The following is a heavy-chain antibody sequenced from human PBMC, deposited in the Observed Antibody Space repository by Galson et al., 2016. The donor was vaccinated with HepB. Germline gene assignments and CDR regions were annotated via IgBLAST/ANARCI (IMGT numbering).Heavy chain of an antibody. CDR3: ARLGYSAYVLDS. V-gene: IGHV4-39*01. CDR1: GGSISSSSSF. Sequence: SETLSLTCTVSGGSISSSSSFWGWIRQPPGKGLEWIGNIYYNETTYYNPSLRSRVSISVDTSKSQLSLKLNSVTAADTAVYYCARLGYSAYVLDSWGQGTRVSVSS. CDR2: IYYNETT. D-gene: IGHD5-12*01. J-gene: IGHJ4*02.